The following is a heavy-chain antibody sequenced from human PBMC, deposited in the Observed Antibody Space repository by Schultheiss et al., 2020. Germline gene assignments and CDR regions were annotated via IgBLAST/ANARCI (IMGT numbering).Heavy chain of an antibody. J-gene: IGHJ3*02. CDR3: ARDDVAVAGNGAFDI. Sequence: GGSLRLSCAVSGFTFSSYSMNWVRQAPGKGLEWVSSISSSSSYIYYADSVKGRFTISRDNAKNSLYLQMNSLRAEDTAVYYCARDDVAVAGNGAFDIWGQGTMVTVSS. CDR1: GFTFSSYS. V-gene: IGHV3-21*01. D-gene: IGHD6-19*01. CDR2: ISSSSSYI.